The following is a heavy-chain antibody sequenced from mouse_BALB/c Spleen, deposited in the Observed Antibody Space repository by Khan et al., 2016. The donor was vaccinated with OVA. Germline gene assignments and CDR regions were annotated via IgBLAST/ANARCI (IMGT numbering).Heavy chain of an antibody. CDR2: IWAGGST. J-gene: IGHJ2*01. V-gene: IGHV2-9*02. D-gene: IGHD1-3*01. CDR1: GFSLTSYG. Sequence: QVQLKQPGPGLVAPSQSLSITCTVSGFSLTSYGVHWVRQPPGKGLEWLGVIWAGGSTNYNSAHMYRLSISKDNSKSQVFLQMNSLQPDDTAMYYCARLCDIWGQGTTLTVSA. CDR3: ARLCDI.